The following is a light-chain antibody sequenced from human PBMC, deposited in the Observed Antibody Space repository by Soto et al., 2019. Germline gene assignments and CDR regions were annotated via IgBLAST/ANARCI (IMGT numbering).Light chain of an antibody. V-gene: IGKV3-15*01. CDR1: QGIGST. CDR2: DSY. Sequence: EIVLTQSPAALSVSPGERVTLSCRASQGIGSTLAWYQQKPGQTPSILISDSYTRATGIPARFSGCGSGTEFTLTISSLQSEDFAVYYCQQYNKWPLTFGGGTKVDVK. CDR3: QQYNKWPLT. J-gene: IGKJ4*01.